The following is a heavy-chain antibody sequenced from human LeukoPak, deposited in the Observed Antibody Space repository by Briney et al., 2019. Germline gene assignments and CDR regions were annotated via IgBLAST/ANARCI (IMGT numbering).Heavy chain of an antibody. CDR3: ARGRGGLSDVDY. D-gene: IGHD4-23*01. CDR1: GFTFSSYE. J-gene: IGHJ4*02. V-gene: IGHV3-48*03. Sequence: PGGSLRLSCAASGFTFSSYEMNWVRQAPGKGLEWGSYISSSGSTIYYAHSVKGRFTISRDNAKNSLYLQMNSPRAEDTAVYYCARGRGGLSDVDYWGQGTLVTVSS. CDR2: ISSSGSTI.